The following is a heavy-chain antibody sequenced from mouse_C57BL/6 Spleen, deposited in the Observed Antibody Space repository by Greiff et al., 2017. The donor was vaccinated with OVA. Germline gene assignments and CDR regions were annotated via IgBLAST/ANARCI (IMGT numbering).Heavy chain of an antibody. D-gene: IGHD2-2*01. CDR2: IDPSDSYT. CDR3: ARRGLRHDAMDY. V-gene: IGHV1-69*01. Sequence: QVQLQQPGAELVMPGASVKLSCKASGYTFTSYWMHWVKQRPGQGLEWIGEIDPSDSYTNYNQKFKGKSTLTVDKSSSTAYMQLSSLTSEDSAVYYCARRGLRHDAMDYWGQGTSVTVSA. J-gene: IGHJ4*01. CDR1: GYTFTSYW.